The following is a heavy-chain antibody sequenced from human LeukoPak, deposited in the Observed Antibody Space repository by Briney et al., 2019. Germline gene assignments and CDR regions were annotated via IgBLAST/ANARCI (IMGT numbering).Heavy chain of an antibody. CDR2: IREDGSEK. D-gene: IGHD1-1*01. CDR3: ASWHDFAYFEY. V-gene: IGHV3-7*01. J-gene: IGHJ4*02. CDR1: GFSLSNYW. Sequence: GGSLRLSCVASGFSLSNYWMSWVRQAPGKGPEWVANIREDGSEKKFVDSVKGRFTISRDNAKNSLDLQMSSLRAEDTAMYYCASWHDFAYFEYWGQGTLVTVSS.